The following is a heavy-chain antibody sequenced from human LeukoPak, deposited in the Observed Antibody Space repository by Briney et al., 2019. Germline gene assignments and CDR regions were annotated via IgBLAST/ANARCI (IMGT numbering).Heavy chain of an antibody. Sequence: ASVKVSCKASGGTFSSYAISWVRQAPGQGLEWMGGIIPIFGTANYAQKSQGRVTITADKSTSTAYMELSSLRSEDTAVYYCASNYGYSYGYYYYYMDVWGKGTTVTVSS. J-gene: IGHJ6*03. D-gene: IGHD5-18*01. CDR1: GGTFSSYA. CDR3: ASNYGYSYGYYYYYMDV. V-gene: IGHV1-69*06. CDR2: IIPIFGTA.